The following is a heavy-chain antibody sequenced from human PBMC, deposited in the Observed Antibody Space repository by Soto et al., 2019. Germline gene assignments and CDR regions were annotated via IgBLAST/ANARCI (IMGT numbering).Heavy chain of an antibody. CDR2: IYPGDSDT. J-gene: IGHJ6*02. Sequence: LGESLKLSCKGSGYSFTSYWIGWVRQIPGKGLEWMGIIYPGDSDTRYSPSFQGQVTISADKSISTACLQWSSLKASDTAMYYCARLVRPDIVVVPAATDYYYGMDVWGQGTTVTVSS. CDR1: GYSFTSYW. CDR3: ARLVRPDIVVVPAATDYYYGMDV. V-gene: IGHV5-51*01. D-gene: IGHD2-2*01.